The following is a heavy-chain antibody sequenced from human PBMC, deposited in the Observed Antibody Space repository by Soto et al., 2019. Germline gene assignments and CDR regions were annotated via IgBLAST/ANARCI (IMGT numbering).Heavy chain of an antibody. D-gene: IGHD6-13*01. CDR3: ARDRGSSWPLGGFYYYGMDV. CDR2: IKQDGSEK. CDR1: GFTFSSYW. J-gene: IGHJ6*02. V-gene: IGHV3-7*05. Sequence: GGSLRLSCAASGFTFSSYWMSWVRQAPGKGLEWVANIKQDGSEKYYVDSVKGRFTISRDNAKNSLYLQMNSLRAEDTAVYYCARDRGSSWPLGGFYYYGMDVWGQGTTVTVSS.